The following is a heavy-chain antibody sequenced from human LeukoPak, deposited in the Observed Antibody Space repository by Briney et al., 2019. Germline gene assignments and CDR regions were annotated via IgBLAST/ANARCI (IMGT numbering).Heavy chain of an antibody. Sequence: ASVKVSCKTSGYTFTGYYMHWGRQAPGQGLEWMGWIDPNSGGTNYAQRFQGRVTMTRDTSISTVYMELSSLGSDDTAVYYCAKDLGSGSYQPSDYWGQGTLVTVSS. J-gene: IGHJ4*02. V-gene: IGHV1-2*02. D-gene: IGHD1-26*01. CDR1: GYTFTGYY. CDR3: AKDLGSGSYQPSDY. CDR2: IDPNSGGT.